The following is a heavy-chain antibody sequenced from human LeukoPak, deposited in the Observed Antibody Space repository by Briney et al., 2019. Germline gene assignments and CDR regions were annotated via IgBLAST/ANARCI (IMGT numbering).Heavy chain of an antibody. CDR1: GFTFSSYA. CDR2: ISSSGGST. Sequence: GGSLRLSCAASGFTFSSYAMSWVRQAPGKGLEWVAAISSSGGSTDYADSVKGRFTISRDNSKDTVYLQLNSLRAEDTAVYFCAKDKEWLPSYFDYWGQGTLVTVSS. J-gene: IGHJ4*02. V-gene: IGHV3-23*01. D-gene: IGHD3-3*01. CDR3: AKDKEWLPSYFDY.